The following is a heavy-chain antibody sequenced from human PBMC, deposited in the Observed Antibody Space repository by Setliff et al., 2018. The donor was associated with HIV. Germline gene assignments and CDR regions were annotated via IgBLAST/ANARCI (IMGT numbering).Heavy chain of an antibody. D-gene: IGHD3-22*01. CDR1: QYSFTNYY. CDR2: INPKDGST. CDR3: ARDQAYYYDDSGFNKGPFDAFDF. J-gene: IGHJ3*01. Sequence: ASVKVSCKVSQYSFTNYYIHWVRQAPGQGLEWMGIINPKDGSTNYAQNFQGRVTVTRDTSTTTVYMELISLRSEDTAVYYCARDQAYYYDDSGFNKGPFDAFDFWGLGTMVTVSS. V-gene: IGHV1-46*01.